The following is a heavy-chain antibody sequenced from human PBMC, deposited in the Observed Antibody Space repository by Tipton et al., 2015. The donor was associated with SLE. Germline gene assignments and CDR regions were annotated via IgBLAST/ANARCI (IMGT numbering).Heavy chain of an antibody. CDR1: GFTFDDYA. Sequence: SLRLSCAASGFTFDDYAMHWVRQAPGKGLEWVSGISWNSGSIGYADSVKGRFTISRDNAKNSLYLQMNSLRAEDTAVYYCARRIGSSNYFDYWGQGTLVTVSS. J-gene: IGHJ4*02. CDR2: ISWNSGSI. CDR3: ARRIGSSNYFDY. D-gene: IGHD6-6*01. V-gene: IGHV3-9*01.